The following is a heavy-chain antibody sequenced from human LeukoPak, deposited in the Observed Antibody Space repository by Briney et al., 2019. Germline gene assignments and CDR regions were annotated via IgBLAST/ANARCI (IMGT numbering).Heavy chain of an antibody. CDR1: GDSVSSNSAA. V-gene: IGHV6-1*01. CDR3: ARDYDFWSGWAIPGGYYYYMDV. D-gene: IGHD3-3*01. J-gene: IGHJ6*03. CDR2: TYYRSKWYN. Sequence: SQTLSLTCAISGDSVSSNSAAWNWIRQSPSRGLEWLGRTYYRSKWYNDYAVSVKSRITINPDTSKNQFSLQLNSVTPEDTAVYYCARDYDFWSGWAIPGGYYYYMDVWGKGTTVTVSS.